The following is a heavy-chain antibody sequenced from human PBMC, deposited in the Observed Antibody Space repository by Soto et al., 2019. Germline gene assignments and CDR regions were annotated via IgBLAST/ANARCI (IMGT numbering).Heavy chain of an antibody. Sequence: GASVKVSCKASGYTITNYHINWVRQATEQGLEWMGWMNPNSGNTGYAQSFQGRVTMTMNTSISTSYMELSSLRSEDTAVYYCATENIRGIPWFDPWGQGTLVTVSS. CDR2: MNPNSGNT. V-gene: IGHV1-8*01. J-gene: IGHJ5*02. CDR1: GYTITNYH. CDR3: ATENIRGIPWFDP.